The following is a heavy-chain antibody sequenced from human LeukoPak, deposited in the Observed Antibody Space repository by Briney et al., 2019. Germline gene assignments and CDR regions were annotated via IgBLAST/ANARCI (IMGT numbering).Heavy chain of an antibody. CDR1: GGTFSSYA. V-gene: IGHV1-69*13. CDR3: ARVFYDFWSGPYTYNWFDP. D-gene: IGHD3-3*01. Sequence: EASVKVSCKASGGTFSSYAISWVRQAPGQGLEWMGGIIPIFGTANYAQKFQGRVTITADESTSTAYMELSSLRSEDTAVYYCARVFYDFWSGPYTYNWFDPWGQGTLVTVSS. CDR2: IIPIFGTA. J-gene: IGHJ5*02.